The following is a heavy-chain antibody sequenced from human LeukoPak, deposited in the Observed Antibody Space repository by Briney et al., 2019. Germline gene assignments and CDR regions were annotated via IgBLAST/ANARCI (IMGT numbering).Heavy chain of an antibody. Sequence: PGGSLRLSCAASGFTVSSNYMSWVRQAPGKGLEWVSVIYSGGSTYYADSVKGRFTISRDNSKNTLYLQMNSLRAEDTAVYYCARALYCSSTSCYEGFDYWGQGTLVTVSS. CDR3: ARALYCSSTSCYEGFDY. D-gene: IGHD2-2*01. J-gene: IGHJ4*02. CDR2: IYSGGST. V-gene: IGHV3-53*01. CDR1: GFTVSSNY.